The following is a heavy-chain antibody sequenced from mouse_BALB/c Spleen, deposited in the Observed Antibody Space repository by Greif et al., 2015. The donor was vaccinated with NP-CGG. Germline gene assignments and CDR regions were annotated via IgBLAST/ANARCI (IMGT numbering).Heavy chain of an antibody. CDR1: GYAFTNYL. J-gene: IGHJ4*01. CDR2: INPGSGGT. CDR3: ARYYGNYYAMDY. Sequence: VQLQQSGAELVRPGTSVKVSCKASGYAFTNYLIEWVKQRPGQGLEWIGVINPGSGGTNYNEKFKGKATLTADKSSSTAYMQLSSLTSDDSAVYFCARYYGNYYAMDYWGQGTSVTVSS. V-gene: IGHV1-54*01. D-gene: IGHD2-1*01.